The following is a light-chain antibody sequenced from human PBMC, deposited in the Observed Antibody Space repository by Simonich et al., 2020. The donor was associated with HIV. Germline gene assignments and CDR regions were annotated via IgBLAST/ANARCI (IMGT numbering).Light chain of an antibody. J-gene: IGLJ3*02. Sequence: QSALTQPRSVSGSPGQSVTISCTGTSSDVGGYNYVSWYQQHPGKAPKLMIYDVNQRPAGVSNRFSGSKSGNTASLTIAGLQAEDEADYYCSSYRRISTWVFGGGTKLTVL. CDR3: SSYRRISTWV. CDR1: SSDVGGYNY. CDR2: DVN. V-gene: IGLV2-11*01.